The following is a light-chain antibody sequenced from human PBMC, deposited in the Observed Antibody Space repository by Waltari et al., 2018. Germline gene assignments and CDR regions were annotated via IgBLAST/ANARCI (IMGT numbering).Light chain of an antibody. Sequence: QSALTQPRSVSGSPGQSVTISCTGTSSDVGGYNYVSWYQQHPGKAPKFRIYDVSERPSGVPDRFSGSKSGNTASLTISGLQAEDEADYYCCSYAGSYNLVFGGGTKLTVL. CDR1: SSDVGGYNY. CDR3: CSYAGSYNLV. V-gene: IGLV2-11*01. CDR2: DVS. J-gene: IGLJ2*01.